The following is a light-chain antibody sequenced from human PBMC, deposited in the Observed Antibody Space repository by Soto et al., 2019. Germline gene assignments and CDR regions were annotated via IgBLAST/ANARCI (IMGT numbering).Light chain of an antibody. J-gene: IGKJ1*01. Sequence: DIQMTQSPSSLSASVGDRVTITCRASQNISSYLNWYPQKPGKDPKLLIYAASSLQSGVPSRFSGSGSGTDFALTINSLQPEDFATIYCKQTYTTPWTFGQGTKVDIK. CDR3: KQTYTTPWT. V-gene: IGKV1-39*01. CDR2: AAS. CDR1: QNISSY.